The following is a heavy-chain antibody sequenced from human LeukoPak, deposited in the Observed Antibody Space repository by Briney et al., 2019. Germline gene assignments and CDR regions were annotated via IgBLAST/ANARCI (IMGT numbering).Heavy chain of an antibody. J-gene: IGHJ4*02. CDR2: ISYDGSNK. CDR1: GFTFSSYA. V-gene: IGHV3-30*04. CDR3: AREFRTGRTGYFDY. D-gene: IGHD3-10*01. Sequence: GGSLRLSCAASGFTFSSYAMHWVRQAPGKGLEWVAVISYDGSNKYYADSVKGRFTISRDNSKNTLYLQMNSLRAEDTAVYYCAREFRTGRTGYFDYWGRGTLVTVSS.